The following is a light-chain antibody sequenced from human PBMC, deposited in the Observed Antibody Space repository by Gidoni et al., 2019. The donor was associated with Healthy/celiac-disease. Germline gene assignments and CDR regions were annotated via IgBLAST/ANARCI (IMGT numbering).Light chain of an antibody. CDR3: MQARQPPPLT. CDR1: QSLLHSNGYNY. Sequence: EIVRTQSPLSLPVTPGEPASISCRSSQSLLHSNGYNYLDWYLQKPGQPPQLLIYLGSNRASGVPARFSGSGSGTDFTLQISRVEAEDVGVYYCMQARQPPPLTFGGGTKVEIK. J-gene: IGKJ4*01. CDR2: LGS. V-gene: IGKV2-28*01.